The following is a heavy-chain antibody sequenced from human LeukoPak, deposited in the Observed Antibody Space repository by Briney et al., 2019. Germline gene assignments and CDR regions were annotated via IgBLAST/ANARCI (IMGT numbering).Heavy chain of an antibody. CDR2: INPNSGGT. CDR1: GYTFTGYY. J-gene: IGHJ3*02. CDR3: ARESIAAGGAFDI. V-gene: IGHV1-2*02. Sequence: GASVKVSCKASGYTFTGYYMHWVRQAPGQGLEWMGWINPNSGGTNYAQRFQGRVTMTRDTSISTAYMELSRLRSDDTAVYYCARESIAAGGAFDIWGQGTMVTVSS. D-gene: IGHD6-25*01.